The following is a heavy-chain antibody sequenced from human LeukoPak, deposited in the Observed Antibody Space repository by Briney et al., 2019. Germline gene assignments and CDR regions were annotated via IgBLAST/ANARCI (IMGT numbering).Heavy chain of an antibody. V-gene: IGHV3-30-3*01. CDR2: ISYDGSNK. Sequence: GGSLRLSCAASGFTFSSYAMHWVRQAPGKGLEWVAVISYDGSNKYYADSVKGRFTISRDNSKNTLYLQMNSLRAEDTAVYYCARGLYLHSSSGSDAFDIWGRGTMVTVSS. J-gene: IGHJ3*02. CDR1: GFTFSSYA. CDR3: ARGLYLHSSSGSDAFDI. D-gene: IGHD6-13*01.